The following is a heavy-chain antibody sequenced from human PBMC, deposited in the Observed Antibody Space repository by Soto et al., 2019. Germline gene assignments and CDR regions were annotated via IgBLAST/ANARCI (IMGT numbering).Heavy chain of an antibody. D-gene: IGHD5-12*01. CDR3: ARVVVATTRKRPFFDY. J-gene: IGHJ4*02. Sequence: QVQLQESGPGLVKPSGTLSLTCAVSGGSISSSNWWSWVRQPPGKGLEWIGEIYHSGSTNYNPSLKGRVTISVDKSKNQFSLKLSSVTAGDTAVYYCARVVVATTRKRPFFDYWGQGTLVTVSS. V-gene: IGHV4-4*02. CDR2: IYHSGST. CDR1: GGSISSSNW.